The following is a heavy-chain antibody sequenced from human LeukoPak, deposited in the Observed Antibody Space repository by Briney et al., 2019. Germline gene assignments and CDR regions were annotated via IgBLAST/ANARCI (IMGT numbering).Heavy chain of an antibody. CDR3: ARQNTPHGNFDY. CDR2: IGATGDT. J-gene: IGHJ4*02. Sequence: GGSLRLSCVASGLTFSSYDMHWIRQAPGKGLEWVSNIGATGDTYYAGSVKGRFTISRDNAKKSLFLQMNSLRAEDTAVYYCARQNTPHGNFDYWGQGTLVTVSS. D-gene: IGHD5-24*01. CDR1: GLTFSSYD. V-gene: IGHV3-13*01.